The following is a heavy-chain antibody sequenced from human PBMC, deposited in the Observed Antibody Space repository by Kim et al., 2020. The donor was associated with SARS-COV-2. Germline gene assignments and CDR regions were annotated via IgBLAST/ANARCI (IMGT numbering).Heavy chain of an antibody. D-gene: IGHD3-22*01. CDR1: GYTFTTYW. Sequence: GESLKISCKVSGYTFTTYWIGWVRQMPGKGLEWMGIIHPEDSETHYSPSFQGQVVISADKSISTAYLQWNSLKASDTAMYYCARGRAGYLKDDSNYPSAWGRGTLVTVSS. CDR3: ARGRAGYLKDDSNYPSA. V-gene: IGHV5-51*01. J-gene: IGHJ4*02. CDR2: IHPEDSET.